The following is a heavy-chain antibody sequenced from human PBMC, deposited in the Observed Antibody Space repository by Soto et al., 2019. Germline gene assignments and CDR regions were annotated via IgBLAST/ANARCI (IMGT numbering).Heavy chain of an antibody. J-gene: IGHJ6*02. CDR1: GDSVSSNSAA. V-gene: IGHV6-1*01. CDR3: ARYVRRVGATTNYYYGMDV. D-gene: IGHD1-26*01. CDR2: TYYRSKWYN. Sequence: PSQTLSLTCAISGDSVSSNSAAWNWIRQSPSRGLEWLGRTYYRSKWYNDYAVSVKSRITINPDTSKNQFSLQLNSVTPEDTAVYYCARYVRRVGATTNYYYGMDVWGQGXTVTVSS.